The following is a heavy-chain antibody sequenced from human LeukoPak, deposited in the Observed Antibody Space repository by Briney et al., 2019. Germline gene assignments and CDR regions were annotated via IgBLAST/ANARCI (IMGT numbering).Heavy chain of an antibody. D-gene: IGHD3-10*01. CDR3: AREEDHYYGSGRPPGY. V-gene: IGHV3-48*03. J-gene: IGHJ4*02. CDR1: GFTFSSYE. Sequence: GGSLRLSCAASGFTFSSYEMNWVCQAPGKGLEWVSYISGSGSTIHYADSVKGRFTISRDNAKNSLYLQMNGLRAEDTAVYYCAREEDHYYGSGRPPGYWGRGTLVTVSS. CDR2: ISGSGSTI.